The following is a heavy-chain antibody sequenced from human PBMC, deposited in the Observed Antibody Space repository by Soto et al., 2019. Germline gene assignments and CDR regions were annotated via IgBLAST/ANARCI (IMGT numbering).Heavy chain of an antibody. CDR2: ISGSGGST. CDR1: GFTFSSYA. CDR3: AKFGDIYFDTGGYSS. Sequence: GGSLRLSCAVSGFTFSSYAMSWVRQAPGKGLEWVSAISGSGGSTYYADSVTGRFTISRDNSKNTLYLQMNGLRAEDTAVYYCAKFGDIYFDTGGYSSWGQGTLVTVSS. V-gene: IGHV3-23*01. D-gene: IGHD3-22*01. J-gene: IGHJ5*02.